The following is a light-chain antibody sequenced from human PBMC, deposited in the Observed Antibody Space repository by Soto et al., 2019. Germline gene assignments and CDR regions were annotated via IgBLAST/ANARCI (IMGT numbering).Light chain of an antibody. CDR1: SSDVGGYNY. Sequence: QSALTQPPSASGSPGQSVTISCTGTSSDVGGYNYVSWYQQHPGKAPKLMIYEVSKRPSGVPDRFSGAKSGNTASLTVSGLQAEAEADYYFNSYAGSNNWVFGGGTKLTVL. CDR2: EVS. CDR3: NSYAGSNNWV. V-gene: IGLV2-8*01. J-gene: IGLJ3*02.